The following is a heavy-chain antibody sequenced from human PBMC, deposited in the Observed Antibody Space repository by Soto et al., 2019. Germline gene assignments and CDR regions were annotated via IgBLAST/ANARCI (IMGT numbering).Heavy chain of an antibody. D-gene: IGHD1-26*01. Sequence: QVQLVESGGGVVQPGRSLRLSCAASGFTFSSYAMHWVRQAPGKGLEWVAVISYDGSNKYYADSVKGRFTISRDNSKNTLYLQMTSLRAEDTAVYYCASPGRGGQGTLVTVSS. CDR2: ISYDGSNK. CDR1: GFTFSSYA. J-gene: IGHJ4*02. CDR3: ASPGR. V-gene: IGHV3-30-3*01.